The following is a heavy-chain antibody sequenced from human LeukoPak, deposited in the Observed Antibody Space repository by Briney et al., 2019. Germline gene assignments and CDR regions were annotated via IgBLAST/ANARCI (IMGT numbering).Heavy chain of an antibody. CDR3: ARGRGSDFWSASNI. V-gene: IGHV4-38-2*01. CDR2: IYHSGST. CDR1: GYSINSGYY. J-gene: IGHJ4*02. Sequence: SETLSLTCAVSGYSINSGYYWVWIRQPPGKGPEWIGTIYHSGSTYHNPSLKSRVTISVDTSKNQFSLKLTSVTAADTAVYYCARGRGSDFWSASNIWGQGTLVTVSS. D-gene: IGHD3-3*01.